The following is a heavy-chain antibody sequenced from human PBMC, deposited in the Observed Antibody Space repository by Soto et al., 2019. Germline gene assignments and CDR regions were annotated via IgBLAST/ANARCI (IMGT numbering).Heavy chain of an antibody. CDR2: FYYSENT. V-gene: IGHV4-39*01. CDR3: AKLAGYCSGNSCHGDYAMDV. J-gene: IGHJ6*02. D-gene: IGHD2-15*01. CDR1: GFCVSIKSSS. Sequence: TDILSLTCSFFGFCVSIKSSSCGMIRKPPGKGLEWIGTFYYSENTYYNPSLKSRVTISVDTSKNQFSLKLSSVTAADTAVYYCAKLAGYCSGNSCHGDYAMDVWGQGTTVT.